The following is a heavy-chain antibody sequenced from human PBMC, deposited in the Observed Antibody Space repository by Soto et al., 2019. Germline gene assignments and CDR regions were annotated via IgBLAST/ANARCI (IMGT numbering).Heavy chain of an antibody. CDR3: AKDTYYYDSSGYYVFDY. Sequence: SETLSLTCTVSGGSIGNSYWSWIRQSPGKGLEWIGYIYYSGSSNYNPSLKSRVSISVDTSKNQFSLKLSSVTAADTAIYYCAKDTYYYDSSGYYVFDYWGQGALVTVSS. CDR1: GGSIGNSY. J-gene: IGHJ4*02. CDR2: IYYSGSS. V-gene: IGHV4-59*12. D-gene: IGHD3-22*01.